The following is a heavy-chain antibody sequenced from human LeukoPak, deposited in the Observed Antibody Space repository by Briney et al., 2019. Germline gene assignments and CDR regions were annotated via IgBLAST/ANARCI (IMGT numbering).Heavy chain of an antibody. J-gene: IGHJ4*02. CDR1: GFTFSSYA. CDR3: AKDRDIVVVPATITFDY. V-gene: IGHV3-23*01. CDR2: ISGSGGST. D-gene: IGHD2-2*02. Sequence: GGSLRLSCAASGFTFSSYAMNWVRQAPGMGLEWVSTISGSGGSTYYADSVKGRFTISRDNSKNTLYLQMNSLRAEDTAVYYCAKDRDIVVVPATITFDYWGQGTLVTVSS.